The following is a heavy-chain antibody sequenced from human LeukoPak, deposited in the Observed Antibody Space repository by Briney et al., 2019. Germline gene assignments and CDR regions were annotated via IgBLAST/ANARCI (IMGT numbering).Heavy chain of an antibody. Sequence: KPSETLSLTCTVSGGSISSYYWSWIRQPPGKGLEWIGYIYYSGSTNYNPSLKSRVTISVDTSKNQFSLKLSSVTAADTAVYYCARGEIAAAESFDYWGQGTLVTVSS. J-gene: IGHJ4*02. CDR3: ARGEIAAAESFDY. D-gene: IGHD6-25*01. V-gene: IGHV4-59*01. CDR1: GGSISSYY. CDR2: IYYSGST.